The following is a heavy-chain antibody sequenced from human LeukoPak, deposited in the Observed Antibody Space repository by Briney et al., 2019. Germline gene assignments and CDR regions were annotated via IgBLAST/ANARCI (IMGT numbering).Heavy chain of an antibody. CDR3: ARYSSGWYHIDY. J-gene: IGHJ4*02. CDR1: GYTFTGYY. V-gene: IGHV1-2*02. CDR2: INPNSGGT. Sequence: ASVKVSCKASGYTFTGYYMHWVRQAPGQGLEWMGWINPNSGGTNYAQKFQGRVTMTRDTSISTAYMELSRLRSDDTAVYYCARYSSGWYHIDYWGQGTLVTVSS. D-gene: IGHD6-13*01.